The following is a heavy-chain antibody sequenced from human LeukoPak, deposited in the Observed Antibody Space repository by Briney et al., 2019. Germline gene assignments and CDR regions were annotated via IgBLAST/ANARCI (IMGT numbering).Heavy chain of an antibody. J-gene: IGHJ3*02. Sequence: SETLSLTCAVYGGSFSGYYWSWIRQPPGKGLEWIGEINHSGSTNYNPSLKSRVTISLDTSKNQFSLRLRSVTAADTAIFYCARVAGDHIWGSAHAFDMWGQGTMVTVSS. V-gene: IGHV4-34*01. CDR2: INHSGST. CDR1: GGSFSGYY. D-gene: IGHD3-16*01. CDR3: ARVAGDHIWGSAHAFDM.